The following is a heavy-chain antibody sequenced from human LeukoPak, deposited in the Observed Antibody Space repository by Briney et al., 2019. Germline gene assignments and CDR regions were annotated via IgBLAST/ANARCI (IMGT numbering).Heavy chain of an antibody. Sequence: GASVKVSCKASGYTFTGYYIHWVRQAPGQGLEWMGWINPNSDGTNYAQKFQGRVTMTRDTSISTAYMELSRLRSDDTAVYYCARESRLYSRHDYWGQGTLVTVSS. V-gene: IGHV1-2*02. D-gene: IGHD6-13*01. CDR2: INPNSDGT. CDR1: GYTFTGYY. J-gene: IGHJ4*02. CDR3: ARESRLYSRHDY.